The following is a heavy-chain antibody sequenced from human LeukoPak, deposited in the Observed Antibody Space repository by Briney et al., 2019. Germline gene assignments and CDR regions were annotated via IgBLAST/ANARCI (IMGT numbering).Heavy chain of an antibody. Sequence: GGSLRLSCAASGFTFRSYSMNWVRQAPGKGLEWVSAIGIGDDTHYPDSVKGRFTISRENAKNSLYLQMNTLRDGDTAVYYCVRGGIRVSGIDAFDIWGQGTMVTVSS. CDR3: VRGGIRVSGIDAFDI. V-gene: IGHV3-13*01. CDR1: GFTFRSYS. CDR2: IGIGDDT. J-gene: IGHJ3*02. D-gene: IGHD5/OR15-5a*01.